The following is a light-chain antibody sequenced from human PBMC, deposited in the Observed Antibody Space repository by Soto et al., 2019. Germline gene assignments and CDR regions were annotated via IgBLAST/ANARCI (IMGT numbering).Light chain of an antibody. J-gene: IGKJ4*01. CDR3: QAYSNSPFS. V-gene: IGKV3-20*01. Sequence: EMVLTQSPCTLSLSPGERATLSCRASPSVTSRYLAWYQQKPGQAPRVVIYGASRRATGIPDRFSGSGSWTDFNLTITSLEPVDFAVYYCQAYSNSPFSFGGGTPVVI. CDR1: PSVTSRY. CDR2: GAS.